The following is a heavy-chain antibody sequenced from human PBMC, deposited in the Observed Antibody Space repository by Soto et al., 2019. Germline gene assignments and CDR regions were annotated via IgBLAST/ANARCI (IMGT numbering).Heavy chain of an antibody. CDR2: ISGSGGST. CDR3: AKAVAREFDY. D-gene: IGHD6-19*01. V-gene: IGHV3-23*01. J-gene: IGHJ4*02. Sequence: EVQLLESGGGLVQPGGSRRLSCAASGFTFLIYAMSCVRQAPGKGLEWVSAISGSGGSTYYADSVKGRFTISRDNSKNALYLQMNSLRAEDKAVYYCAKAVAREFDYWGQGTLVTVSS. CDR1: GFTFLIYA.